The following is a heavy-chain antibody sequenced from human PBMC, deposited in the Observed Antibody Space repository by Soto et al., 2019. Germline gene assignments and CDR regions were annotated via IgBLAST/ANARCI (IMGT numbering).Heavy chain of an antibody. CDR3: ARMGGRYESTGPDY. J-gene: IGHJ4*02. D-gene: IGHD3-22*01. V-gene: IGHV1-46*01. Sequence: GASVKVSCTASGYTFTDYYIHWVRQAPGQGLEWMGIINPSSGSTSYSQKFQGRVPMTRDTSTSTVYMELSRLTSEDTAIYYCARMGGRYESTGPDYWGQGTLVTVSS. CDR1: GYTFTDYY. CDR2: INPSSGST.